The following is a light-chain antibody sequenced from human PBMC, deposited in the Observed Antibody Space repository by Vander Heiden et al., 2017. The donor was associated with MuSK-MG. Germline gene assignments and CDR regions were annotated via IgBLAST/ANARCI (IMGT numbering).Light chain of an antibody. V-gene: IGKV1-8*01. CDR1: QGISSY. J-gene: IGKJ2*01. Sequence: AIRMTQSPSSFSASTGDRVTITCRASQGISSYLAWYQQKPGKAPKLLIYAASTLQSGVQSTFSGSGSGTDFTLTISCLQSEDFATYYCQQDDSYPYTFGQGTKLEIK. CDR2: AAS. CDR3: QQDDSYPYT.